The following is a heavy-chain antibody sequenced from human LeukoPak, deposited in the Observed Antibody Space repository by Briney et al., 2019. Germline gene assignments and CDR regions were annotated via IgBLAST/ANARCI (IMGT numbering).Heavy chain of an antibody. Sequence: SETLSLTCTVSGGSISSGSYYWSWIRQPAGKGLEWIGRIYTSGGTNYNPSLKSRVTISVDTSKNQFSLKLSSVTAADTAVYYCARDEPDYYDSSGYERNDAFDVWGQGTMVTVSS. CDR2: IYTSGGT. D-gene: IGHD3-22*01. CDR1: GGSISSGSYY. CDR3: ARDEPDYYDSSGYERNDAFDV. J-gene: IGHJ3*01. V-gene: IGHV4-61*02.